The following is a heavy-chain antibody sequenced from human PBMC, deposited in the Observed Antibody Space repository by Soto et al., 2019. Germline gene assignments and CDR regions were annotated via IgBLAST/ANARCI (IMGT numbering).Heavy chain of an antibody. CDR2: MNPNSGNT. J-gene: IGHJ5*02. Sequence: GASVEVSCKASGYTFTSYDINWVRQATGQGLERMGWMNPNSGNTGYAQKFQGRVTMTRNTSISTAYMELSSLRSEDTAVYYCARMGGHFVFRDIGCSGGSCYSRWFDPWGQGTLVTVSS. CDR1: GYTFTSYD. V-gene: IGHV1-8*01. CDR3: ARMGGHFVFRDIGCSGGSCYSRWFDP. D-gene: IGHD2-15*01.